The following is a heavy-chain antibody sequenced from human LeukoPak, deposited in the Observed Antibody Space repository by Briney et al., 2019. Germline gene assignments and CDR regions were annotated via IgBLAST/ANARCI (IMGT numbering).Heavy chain of an antibody. D-gene: IGHD2-15*01. CDR1: GFTFNSYW. CDR3: ARGGYHHGFDI. CDR2: INSDGSDT. Sequence: PGGSLRLSXAASGFTFNSYWFHWVRQTPGKGLVWVSRINSDGSDTIYADSVKGRFTISRDNAKSTVYLQMNSLKAEDTAVYYCARGGYHHGFDIWGQGTMVTVSS. J-gene: IGHJ3*02. V-gene: IGHV3-74*01.